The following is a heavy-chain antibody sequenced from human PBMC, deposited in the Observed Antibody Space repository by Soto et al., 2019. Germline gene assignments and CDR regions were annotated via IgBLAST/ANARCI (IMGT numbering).Heavy chain of an antibody. J-gene: IGHJ4*02. CDR3: VKGGPMGVAGDDS. CDR2: ILGGSGKT. CDR1: GFTFSSYA. Sequence: EVQLLESGGGLVQPGGSLRLSCAASGFTFSSYAMTWVRQAPGKGLEWVALILGGSGKTYYADSVKGRFTISRDNSKNTLYLQMNSLRAEDSALDYVVKGGPMGVAGDDSWGQGTLVTVSS. V-gene: IGHV3-23*01. D-gene: IGHD6-19*01.